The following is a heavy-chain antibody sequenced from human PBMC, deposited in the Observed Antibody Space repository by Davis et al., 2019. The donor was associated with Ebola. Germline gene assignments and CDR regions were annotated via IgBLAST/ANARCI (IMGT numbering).Heavy chain of an antibody. CDR2: ISAYNGNT. CDR3: ARDWGSSWYSYYFDY. CDR1: GGTFSSYA. V-gene: IGHV1-18*01. Sequence: ASVKVSCKASGGTFSSYAISWVRQAPGQGLEWMGWISAYNGNTNYAQKLQGRVTMTTDTSTSTAYMELRSLRSDDTAVYYCARDWGSSWYSYYFDYWGQGTLVTVSS. D-gene: IGHD6-13*01. J-gene: IGHJ4*02.